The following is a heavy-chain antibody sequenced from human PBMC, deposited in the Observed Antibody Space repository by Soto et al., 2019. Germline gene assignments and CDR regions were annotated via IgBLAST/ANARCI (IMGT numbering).Heavy chain of an antibody. Sequence: SQTLSLTCAISGDSVSSNSAAWNWIRQSPSRGLEWLGRTYYRSKWYNDYAVSVKSRITINPDTSKNQFSLQLSSVTPEDTAVYYCAREGVGNDFWSGYYTQLIYYYGMDVWGQGTTVTVSS. CDR2: TYYRSKWYN. V-gene: IGHV6-1*01. D-gene: IGHD3-3*01. CDR3: AREGVGNDFWSGYYTQLIYYYGMDV. J-gene: IGHJ6*02. CDR1: GDSVSSNSAA.